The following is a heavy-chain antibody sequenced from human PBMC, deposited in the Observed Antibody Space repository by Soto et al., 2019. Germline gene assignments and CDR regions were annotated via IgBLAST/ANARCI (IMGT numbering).Heavy chain of an antibody. D-gene: IGHD5-18*01. CDR2: ISYSGHT. J-gene: IGHJ4*02. CDR1: GGSINNYY. V-gene: IGHV4-59*08. CDR3: ASNSYGYIFYDY. Sequence: SETLSLTCTVSGGSINNYYWSWIRQPPGKGLEWIAYISYSGHTYYSPSLESRATISVDTSKNQFSLKLTSMTAADTAVYYCASNSYGYIFYDYWGQGTLVTVSS.